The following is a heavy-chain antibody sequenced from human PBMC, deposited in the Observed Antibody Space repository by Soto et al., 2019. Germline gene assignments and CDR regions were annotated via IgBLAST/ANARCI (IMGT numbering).Heavy chain of an antibody. Sequence: QVQLVQSGAEVKKPGSSVKVSCKASGGTFSSYAISWVRQAPGQGLEWMGGIIPIFGTANYAQKFQGRVTSTADESTSKAYMERSSLRAEDTGVYYCARGECMSTSCYAVDYWGQGTLVTVSS. CDR1: GGTFSSYA. CDR3: ARGECMSTSCYAVDY. J-gene: IGHJ4*02. D-gene: IGHD2-2*01. CDR2: IIPIFGTA. V-gene: IGHV1-69*12.